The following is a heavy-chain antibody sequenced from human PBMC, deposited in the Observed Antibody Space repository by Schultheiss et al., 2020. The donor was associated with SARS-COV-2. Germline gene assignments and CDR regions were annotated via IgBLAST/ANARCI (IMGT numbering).Heavy chain of an antibody. Sequence: GGSLRLSCAAFGFTFNTYAMHWVRQAPGKGLEWVSAISGSGGSTYYADSVKGRFTISRDNSKNTLYLQMNSLRAEDTAVYYCAKDAIVSSSGIGYYGMDVWGQGTTVTVSS. J-gene: IGHJ6*02. V-gene: IGHV3-23*01. CDR1: GFTFNTYA. CDR3: AKDAIVSSSGIGYYGMDV. D-gene: IGHD6-13*01. CDR2: ISGSGGST.